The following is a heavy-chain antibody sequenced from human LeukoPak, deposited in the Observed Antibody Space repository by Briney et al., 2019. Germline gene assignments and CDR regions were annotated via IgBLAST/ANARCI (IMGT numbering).Heavy chain of an antibody. CDR1: GFTFSSYS. CDR2: ISSSSSTI. J-gene: IGHJ3*02. V-gene: IGHV3-48*04. CDR3: ARDPTSYYYYDSSGYDAFDI. D-gene: IGHD3-22*01. Sequence: PGGSLRLSCAASGFTFSSYSMNWVRQAPGKGLEWVSYISSSSSTIYYADSVKGRFTISRDNAKNSLYLQMNSLRAEDTAVYYCARDPTSYYYYDSSGYDAFDIWGQGTMVTVSS.